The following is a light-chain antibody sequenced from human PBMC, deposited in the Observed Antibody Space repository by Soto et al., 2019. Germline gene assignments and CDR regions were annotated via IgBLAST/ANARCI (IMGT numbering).Light chain of an antibody. Sequence: IQLTQSPSSLSASVGDRVTITCRASQGISSYLAWYQQEPRKAPKLLIYAASTLQSGVPSRFSGSGSGTDFTLTISSLQPEDFATYYCQQLNSYPRTFGPGTKVDIK. CDR3: QQLNSYPRT. CDR2: AAS. J-gene: IGKJ3*01. V-gene: IGKV1-9*01. CDR1: QGISSY.